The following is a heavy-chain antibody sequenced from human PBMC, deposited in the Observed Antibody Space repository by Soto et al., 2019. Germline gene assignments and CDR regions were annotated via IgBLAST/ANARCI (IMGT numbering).Heavy chain of an antibody. D-gene: IGHD3-22*01. V-gene: IGHV4-34*01. CDR3: ARGPLITMIVVAYYYYGMDV. CDR1: GGSFSGYY. J-gene: IGHJ6*02. CDR2: INHSGST. Sequence: PSETLSLTCAVYGGSFSGYYWSWIRQPPGKGLEWIGEINHSGSTNYNPSLKSRVTISVDTSKNQLSLKLSSVTAADTAVYYCARGPLITMIVVAYYYYGMDVWGQGTTVTVSS.